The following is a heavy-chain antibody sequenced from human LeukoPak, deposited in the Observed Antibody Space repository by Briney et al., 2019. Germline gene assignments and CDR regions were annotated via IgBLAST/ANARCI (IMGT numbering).Heavy chain of an antibody. CDR1: GFTFSDYY. D-gene: IGHD3-3*01. CDR2: ISGSGGST. V-gene: IGHV3-23*01. CDR3: AKGMEYYDFWSGYCFDY. Sequence: TGGSLRLSCAASGFTFSDYYMSWVRQAPGKGLEWVSAISGSGGSTYYADSVKGRFTISRDNSKNTLYLQMNSLRAEDTAVYYCAKGMEYYDFWSGYCFDYWGQGTLVTVSS. J-gene: IGHJ4*02.